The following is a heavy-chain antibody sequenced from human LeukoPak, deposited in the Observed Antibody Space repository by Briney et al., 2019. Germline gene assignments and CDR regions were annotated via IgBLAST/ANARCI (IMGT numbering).Heavy chain of an antibody. CDR2: ISSSGSTI. V-gene: IGHV3-48*04. D-gene: IGHD6-19*01. CDR3: ARDVAVAGRVGLYYFDY. CDR1: GFTFSSYW. J-gene: IGHJ4*02. Sequence: GGSLRLSCAASGFTFSSYWMSWVRQAPGKGLEWVSYISSSGSTIYYADSVKGRFTISRDNAKNSLYLQMNSLRAEDTAVYYCARDVAVAGRVGLYYFDYWGQGTLVTVSS.